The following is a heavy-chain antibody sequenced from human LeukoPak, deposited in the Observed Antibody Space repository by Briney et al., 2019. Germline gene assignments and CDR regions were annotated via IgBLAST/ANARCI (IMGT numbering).Heavy chain of an antibody. D-gene: IGHD2-15*01. J-gene: IGHJ4*02. Sequence: RGSLRLSCGASGLTFSSYAMSWVRQAPGKGPEWVSTISGSGDSTYYADSVKGRFTISRDNSKNTLYLQMNSLRAEDTAVYYCAKGGSPRYWGQGTLVTVSS. CDR2: ISGSGDST. CDR1: GLTFSSYA. V-gene: IGHV3-23*01. CDR3: AKGGSPRY.